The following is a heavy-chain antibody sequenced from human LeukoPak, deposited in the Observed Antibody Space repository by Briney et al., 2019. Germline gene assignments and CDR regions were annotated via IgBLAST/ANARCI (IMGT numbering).Heavy chain of an antibody. J-gene: IGHJ4*02. V-gene: IGHV3-53*01. D-gene: IGHD3-9*01. CDR2: LYSGGST. CDR1: GFTVSSSY. CDR3: ETGKRYAFDY. Sequence: GGSLRLSCASSGFTVSSSYMSWVRQAPGKGLDWVSVLYSGGSTYYADSVKGRVTISRDDGKNTLYLHMNSLRDDDTAFYYGETGKRYAFDYWGQGILVTVSS.